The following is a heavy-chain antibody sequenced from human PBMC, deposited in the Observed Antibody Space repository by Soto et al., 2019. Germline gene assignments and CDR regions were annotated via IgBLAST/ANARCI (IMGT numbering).Heavy chain of an antibody. CDR3: ARDRAGYYSHFVY. D-gene: IGHD3-22*01. Sequence: ASVKVSCKALRGTFTNYAFSWVRQAPGQDLEWMGRIMPFFGSGNYAQKFQGRINITADESTSSVYLELTSLRSEDTAVYYCARDRAGYYSHFVYWGQGTLVTVSS. CDR2: IMPFFGSG. V-gene: IGHV1-69*13. J-gene: IGHJ4*02. CDR1: RGTFTNYA.